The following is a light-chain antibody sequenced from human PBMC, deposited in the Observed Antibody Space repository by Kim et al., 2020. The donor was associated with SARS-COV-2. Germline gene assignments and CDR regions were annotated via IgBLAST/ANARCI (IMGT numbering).Light chain of an antibody. CDR1: KLGDKS. CDR2: QDS. V-gene: IGLV3-1*01. CDR3: QAWDSSTAV. J-gene: IGLJ3*02. Sequence: ASPGQAASITCSGDKLGDKSACWYQQKAGQSPVLVIYQDSKRPSGIPERFSGSNSGNTATLTISGTQAMDEADYYCQAWDSSTAVFGGGTQLTVL.